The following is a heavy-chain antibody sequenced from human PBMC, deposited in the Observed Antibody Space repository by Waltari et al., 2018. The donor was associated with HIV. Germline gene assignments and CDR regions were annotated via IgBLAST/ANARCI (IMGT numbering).Heavy chain of an antibody. CDR3: ARLVTIFGVVIGGYGMDV. CDR2: INHSGST. V-gene: IGHV4-34*01. D-gene: IGHD3-3*01. Sequence: QVQLQQWGAGLLKPSETLSLTCAVYGGSFSGYYWSWIRQPPGTGLEWIGEINHSGSTNYNPSLKSRVTISVDTSKNQFSLKLSSVTAADTAVYYCARLVTIFGVVIGGYGMDVWGQGTTVTVSS. J-gene: IGHJ6*02. CDR1: GGSFSGYY.